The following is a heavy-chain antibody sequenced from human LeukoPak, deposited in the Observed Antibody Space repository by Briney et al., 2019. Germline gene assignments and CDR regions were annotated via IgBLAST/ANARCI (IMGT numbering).Heavy chain of an antibody. D-gene: IGHD6-13*01. Sequence: SETLSLTCTVSGGSISSYYWSWIRQPPGKGLEWIGYIYYSGSTNYNPSLKSRVTISVDTSKNQFSLKLSSVTAADTAVYYCARDRAAARSEYFDLWGRGTLVTVSS. J-gene: IGHJ2*01. CDR3: ARDRAAARSEYFDL. CDR1: GGSISSYY. V-gene: IGHV4-59*01. CDR2: IYYSGST.